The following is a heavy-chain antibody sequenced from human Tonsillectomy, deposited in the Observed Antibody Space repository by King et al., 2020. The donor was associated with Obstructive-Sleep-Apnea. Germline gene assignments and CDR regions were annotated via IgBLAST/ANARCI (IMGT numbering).Heavy chain of an antibody. CDR3: ARERSYGDGRRCQSDAFDI. D-gene: IGHD5-18*01. CDR2: MYGRETT. CDR1: GGSVSSGGYF. Sequence: VKLQESGPRLVKPSQTLSLTCTIPGGSVSSGGYFWNWIRQRPGKGLEWIGFMYGRETTNYNPSLKGRVTISIDRSRHQFSLKLTSVTAADRAVYYCARERSYGDGRRCQSDAFDIWGQGTAVIVSA. J-gene: IGHJ3*02. V-gene: IGHV4-31*03.